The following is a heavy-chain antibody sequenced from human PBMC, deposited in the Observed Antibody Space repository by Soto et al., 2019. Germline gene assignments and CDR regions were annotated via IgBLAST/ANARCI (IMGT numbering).Heavy chain of an antibody. CDR2: IYSGGST. CDR3: ARMGSSSSTTQRPRHYYYYGMDV. V-gene: IGHV3-53*01. J-gene: IGHJ6*02. CDR1: GFTVSSNY. D-gene: IGHD2-2*01. Sequence: PWGSLRLSCAASGFTVSSNYRSWVRQAPGKGLEWGSVIYSGGSTYYADSVKGRFTISRDNSKNTLYLQMNSLRAEDTAVYYCARMGSSSSTTQRPRHYYYYGMDVWGQGTTVTVS.